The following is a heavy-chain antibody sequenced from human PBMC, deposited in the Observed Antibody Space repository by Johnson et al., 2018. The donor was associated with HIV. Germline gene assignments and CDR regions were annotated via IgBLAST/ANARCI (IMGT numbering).Heavy chain of an antibody. CDR2: IKQDGSEK. V-gene: IGHV3-7*01. CDR3: ARVDGSTWYSLYDAFDI. J-gene: IGHJ3*02. Sequence: EVHLVESGGGLVQPGGSLRLSCAASGFTFSRYWLTWVRQAPGKGLEWVANIKQDGSEKYYVDSVKGRFTISRDNAKKSLYLQMNSLRAEDTAVYYCARVDGSTWYSLYDAFDIWGQGTMVTVSS. CDR1: GFTFSRYW. D-gene: IGHD6-13*01.